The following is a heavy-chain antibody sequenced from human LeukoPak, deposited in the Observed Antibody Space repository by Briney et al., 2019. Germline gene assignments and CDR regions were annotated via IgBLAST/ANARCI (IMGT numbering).Heavy chain of an antibody. D-gene: IGHD3-22*01. CDR1: GFTYDDYA. CDR3: AKFTSSDGSGSIDY. Sequence: AGGSLRLSCAASGFTYDDYAMHWVRQAPGKGLEWVSGISWNSDNMGYADSVKGRFTISRDNAQNSLYLQMNGLRAEDTALYFCAKFTSSDGSGSIDYWGQGTLVTVSS. CDR2: ISWNSDNM. J-gene: IGHJ4*02. V-gene: IGHV3-9*01.